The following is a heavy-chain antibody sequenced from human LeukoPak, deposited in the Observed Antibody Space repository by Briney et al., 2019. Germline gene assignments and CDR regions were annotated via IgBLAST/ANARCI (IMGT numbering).Heavy chain of an antibody. Sequence: GGSLRLSCAASGFTFSSYGMYWVRQAPGKGLEWVAFIRYDGSNKYYADSVKGRFTVSRDNSKNTLYLQMKSLRAEDTALYYCGRDLSGWYGPDYWGQGTLVTVSS. D-gene: IGHD6-19*01. CDR3: GRDLSGWYGPDY. V-gene: IGHV3-30*02. CDR1: GFTFSSYG. J-gene: IGHJ4*02. CDR2: IRYDGSNK.